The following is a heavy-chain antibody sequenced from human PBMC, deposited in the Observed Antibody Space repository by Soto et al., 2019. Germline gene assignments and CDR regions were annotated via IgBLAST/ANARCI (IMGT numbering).Heavy chain of an antibody. J-gene: IGHJ6*02. Sequence: QVQLVESGGGVVQPGRSLRLSCAASGFTFSSYGMHWVRQAPGKGLEWVAVISYDGSNKYYADSVKGRFTISRDNSKNTLYLQMTSLRAEDTAVYYCAKDLRGSSWYHYYYGMDVWGQGTTVTVSS. CDR3: AKDLRGSSWYHYYYGMDV. V-gene: IGHV3-30*18. CDR2: ISYDGSNK. CDR1: GFTFSSYG. D-gene: IGHD6-13*01.